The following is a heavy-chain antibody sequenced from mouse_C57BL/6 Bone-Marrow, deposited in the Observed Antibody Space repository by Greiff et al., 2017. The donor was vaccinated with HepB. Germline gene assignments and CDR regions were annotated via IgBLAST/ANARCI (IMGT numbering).Heavy chain of an antibody. D-gene: IGHD1-1*01. J-gene: IGHJ2*01. CDR2: INPNNGGT. CDR3: ARSYGSPFDY. Sequence: EVQLQQSGPELVKPGASVKISCKASGYTFTDYYMNWVKQSHGKSLEWIGDINPNNGGTSYNQKFKGKATLTVDKSSSPAYMELRSLPSEDSAVYYYARSYGSPFDYWGQGTTLTVSS. V-gene: IGHV1-26*01. CDR1: GYTFTDYY.